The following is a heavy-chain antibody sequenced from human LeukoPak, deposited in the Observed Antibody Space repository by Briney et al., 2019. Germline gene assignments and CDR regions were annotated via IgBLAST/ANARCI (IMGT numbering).Heavy chain of an antibody. CDR1: GFTFSSYA. Sequence: PGGSLRLSCAASGFTFSSYAMNWVRQAPGKGLEWVSAISGGGGSSYYADSVKGRFTISRDNSKITLSLQMNSLRAEDTAVYYCAKVAGATSNKYCFDYWGQGTLVTVSS. V-gene: IGHV3-23*01. D-gene: IGHD6-25*01. J-gene: IGHJ4*02. CDR3: AKVAGATSNKYCFDY. CDR2: ISGGGGSS.